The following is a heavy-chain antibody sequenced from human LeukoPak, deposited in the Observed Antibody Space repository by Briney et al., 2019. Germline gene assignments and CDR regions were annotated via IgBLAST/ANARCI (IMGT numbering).Heavy chain of an antibody. CDR3: ARGGIVGAITYFDY. J-gene: IGHJ4*02. D-gene: IGHD1-26*01. CDR1: GGSISSYY. Sequence: SETLSLTCTVSGGSISSYYWSWIRQPPGKGLEWIGYIYYSGSTNYNPSLKSRVTISVDTSKNQFSLKLSSVTAADTAVYYCARGGIVGAITYFDYWGQGTLVTASS. CDR2: IYYSGST. V-gene: IGHV4-59*01.